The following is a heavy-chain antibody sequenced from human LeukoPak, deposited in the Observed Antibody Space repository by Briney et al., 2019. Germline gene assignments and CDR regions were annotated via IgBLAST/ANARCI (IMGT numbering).Heavy chain of an antibody. D-gene: IGHD3-3*01. J-gene: IGHJ3*02. CDR2: IHHSGRT. CDR3: ARTPITIFGVVIIPVFNAFDI. CDR1: RYSISSGYY. Sequence: SETLSLTCAVSRYSISSGYYWGWIRQPPGKGLEWIGSIHHSGRTYYNPSLKSRVTISVDTSKNQISLKLSSVTAADTAVYYCARTPITIFGVVIIPVFNAFDIWGQGTMVTVSS. V-gene: IGHV4-38-2*01.